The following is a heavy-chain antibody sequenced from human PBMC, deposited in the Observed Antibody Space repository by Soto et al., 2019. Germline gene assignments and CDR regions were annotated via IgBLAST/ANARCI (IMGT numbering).Heavy chain of an antibody. J-gene: IGHJ5*02. Sequence: VQLVQSGAEEKKPGASVKVSGKPSGYTFTSYAMHWVRQAHGQRLEWLGWINGGNGNTKYSQKFQGRVTITMDTSAITAYMELSSLTSEDTALYYCARADGPGFVGPWGQGALVTVSS. CDR2: INGGNGNT. CDR3: ARADGPGFVGP. CDR1: GYTFTSYA. D-gene: IGHD2-2*01. V-gene: IGHV1-3*05.